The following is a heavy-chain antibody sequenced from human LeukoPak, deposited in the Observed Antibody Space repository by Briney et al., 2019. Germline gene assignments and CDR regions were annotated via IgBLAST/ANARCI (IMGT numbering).Heavy chain of an antibody. CDR2: IYSGGST. Sequence: GGSLRLSCAASGFTVSSNSMSWVRQAPGKGLEWVSVIYSGGSTYYADSVKGRFTISRDNSKNTLYLQMNSLRAEDTAVYYCAREGAYGDYGVNWFDPWGQGTLVTVSS. CDR1: GFTVSSNS. CDR3: AREGAYGDYGVNWFDP. J-gene: IGHJ5*02. D-gene: IGHD4-17*01. V-gene: IGHV3-66*01.